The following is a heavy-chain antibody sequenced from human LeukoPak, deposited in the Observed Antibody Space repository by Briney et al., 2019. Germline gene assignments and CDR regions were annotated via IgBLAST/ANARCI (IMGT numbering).Heavy chain of an antibody. CDR1: GGSMSPYH. J-gene: IGHJ4*02. CDR2: IYYSGST. Sequence: SETLSLTCTVSGGSMSPYHWGWIRQPPGRGLEWTGYIYYSGSTNYNPSLNSRVTISVDTSKNQSSLRLSSVTAADTAIYYCARAVSGRFDYWGQGTLVTVSS. D-gene: IGHD6-19*01. CDR3: ARAVSGRFDY. V-gene: IGHV4-59*08.